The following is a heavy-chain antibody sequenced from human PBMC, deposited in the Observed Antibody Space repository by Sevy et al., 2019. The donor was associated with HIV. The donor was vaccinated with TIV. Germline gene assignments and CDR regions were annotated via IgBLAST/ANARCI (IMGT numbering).Heavy chain of an antibody. V-gene: IGHV3-30*02. CDR2: IRYDGSNI. Sequence: GGSLRLSCAASGFTFSTYDMHWVRQAPGKGLEWVAYIRYDGSNIYYADSVRGRFTISRDNSKNTLYLQMNSLRAEDTAVYYCARGRKTTQEWLEELDYYYGVDVWGQGTTVTVSS. CDR1: GFTFSTYD. J-gene: IGHJ6*02. D-gene: IGHD2-8*01. CDR3: ARGRKTTQEWLEELDYYYGVDV.